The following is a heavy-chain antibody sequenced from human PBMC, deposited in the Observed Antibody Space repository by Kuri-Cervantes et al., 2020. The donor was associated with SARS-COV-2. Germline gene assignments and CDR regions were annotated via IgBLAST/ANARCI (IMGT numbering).Heavy chain of an antibody. CDR2: INRSGST. CDR1: GGSFSGYY. Sequence: ESLKISCAVYGGSFSGYYWSWIRQPPGKGLEWIGEINRSGSTNYNPSLKSRVTKSVDTSKNQFSLKLSSVTAADTAVYYCASGYITGTTVAYDPWGQGTLVTVSS. J-gene: IGHJ5*02. V-gene: IGHV4-34*01. CDR3: ASGYITGTTVAYDP. D-gene: IGHD1-7*01.